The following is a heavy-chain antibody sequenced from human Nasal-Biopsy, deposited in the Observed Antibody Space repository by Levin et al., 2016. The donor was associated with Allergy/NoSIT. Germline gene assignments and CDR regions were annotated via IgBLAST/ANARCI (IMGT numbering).Heavy chain of an antibody. CDR2: IYPADSDT. Sequence: KVSCKGSGYSFTTYWIGWVRQMPGKGLEWMGIIYPADSDTRYSPSFQGQVTISVDESISTAYLQWSSLKASGTAMYYCARSHINYYYYGMDVWGQGTTVTVSS. CDR3: ARSHINYYYYGMDV. CDR1: GYSFTTYW. J-gene: IGHJ6*02. D-gene: IGHD2-21*01. V-gene: IGHV5-51*01.